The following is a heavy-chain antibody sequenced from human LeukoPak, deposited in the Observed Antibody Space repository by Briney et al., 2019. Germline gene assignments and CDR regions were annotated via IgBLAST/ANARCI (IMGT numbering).Heavy chain of an antibody. CDR1: GYTFTNYG. CDR2: ISAYNGNT. CDR3: ARDLGQDSENWFDP. D-gene: IGHD1-14*01. J-gene: IGHJ5*02. Sequence: ASVKVSCKASGYTFTNYGISWVRQAPGQGLEWMGWISAYNGNTNYAQKLQGRVTMTTDTSTSTAYMELRSLRSDDTAVYYCARDLGQDSENWFDPWGQGTLVTVSS. V-gene: IGHV1-18*01.